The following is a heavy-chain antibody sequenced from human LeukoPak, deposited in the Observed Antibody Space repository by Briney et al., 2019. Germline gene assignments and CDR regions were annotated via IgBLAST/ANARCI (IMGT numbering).Heavy chain of an antibody. CDR2: IDTSGST. J-gene: IGHJ4*02. CDR3: ARHNTIFGVLVPLDY. CDR1: GGSISSYY. V-gene: IGHV4-4*07. D-gene: IGHD3-3*01. Sequence: SETLSLTCTVSGGSISSYYWSWIRQPAGKGLDRIGRIDTSGSTNYNPSLKSRVTISIDKSKNHFSLNLSSVTAADTAVYYCARHNTIFGVLVPLDYWGQGTLVTVSS.